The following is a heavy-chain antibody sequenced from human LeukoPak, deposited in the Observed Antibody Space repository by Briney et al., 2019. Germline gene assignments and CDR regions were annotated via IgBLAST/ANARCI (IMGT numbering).Heavy chain of an antibody. CDR2: ISGSGGST. V-gene: IGHV3-23*01. CDR3: ARIYRSTSGYCFDH. CDR1: GFTFSSYA. J-gene: IGHJ4*02. Sequence: PGGSLRLSCAASGFTFSSYAMSWVRQAPGKGLEWVSAISGSGGSTYYADSVKGRFTISRDNANNSLSLQMNSLRAEDTSVYYCARIYRSTSGYCFDHWGQGTLVTVSS. D-gene: IGHD6-6*01.